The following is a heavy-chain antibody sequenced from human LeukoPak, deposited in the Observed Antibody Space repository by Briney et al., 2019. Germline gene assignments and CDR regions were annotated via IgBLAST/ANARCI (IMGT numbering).Heavy chain of an antibody. Sequence: GASVKVSCKASGYTFTSYGISWVRQAPGQRLEWMGWISAYNGNTNYAQKLQGRVTMTTDTSTGTAYMELRSLRSDDTAVYYCARDFLGSAGHGMDVWGKGTTVTVSS. CDR1: GYTFTSYG. J-gene: IGHJ6*04. CDR2: ISAYNGNT. CDR3: ARDFLGSAGHGMDV. V-gene: IGHV1-18*04.